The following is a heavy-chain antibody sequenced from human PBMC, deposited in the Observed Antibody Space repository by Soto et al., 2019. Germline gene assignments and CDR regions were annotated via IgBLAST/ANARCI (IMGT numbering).Heavy chain of an antibody. V-gene: IGHV5-51*01. CDR1: GKAFTSFW. CDR2: IYPGDSDT. CDR3: AKQDDRGALEI. Sequence: GESLKISCKISGKAFTSFWVVWVRQMPGRGLEWMGNIYPGDSDTRYAPPFQGQVTISADKSTNTAYLQWHSLQASDTALYYCAKQDDRGALEIWGQGTKVTVS. D-gene: IGHD3-22*01. J-gene: IGHJ3*02.